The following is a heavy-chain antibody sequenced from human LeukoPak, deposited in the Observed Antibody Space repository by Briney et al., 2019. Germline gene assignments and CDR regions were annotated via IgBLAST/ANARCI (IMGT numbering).Heavy chain of an antibody. CDR3: ARSPYSSSWYPDGDV. CDR2: IYYSGST. CDR1: GGSISSYY. Sequence: SETLSLTCTVSGGSISSYYWSWIRQPPGKGLEWIGYIYYSGSTNYNPSLKSRVTISVDRSKNQFSLKLSSVTAADTAVYYCARSPYSSSWYPDGDVWGKGTTVTVSS. D-gene: IGHD6-13*01. V-gene: IGHV4-59*12. J-gene: IGHJ6*04.